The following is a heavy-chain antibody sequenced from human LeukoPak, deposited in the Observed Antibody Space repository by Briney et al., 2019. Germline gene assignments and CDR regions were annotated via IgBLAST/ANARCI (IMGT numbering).Heavy chain of an antibody. CDR3: ARDVVGGLWSAAF. Sequence: GASVKVSCRTSGFTFTGYYVHWVRQAPGQGLEWMGRINPNSGETIYAERFQGRVTMTRDTSISAAYMELSSLRSDDTAVYYCARDVVGGLWSAAFWGQGSLVTVSS. CDR1: GFTFTGYY. V-gene: IGHV1-2*06. J-gene: IGHJ4*02. D-gene: IGHD3-3*01. CDR2: INPNSGET.